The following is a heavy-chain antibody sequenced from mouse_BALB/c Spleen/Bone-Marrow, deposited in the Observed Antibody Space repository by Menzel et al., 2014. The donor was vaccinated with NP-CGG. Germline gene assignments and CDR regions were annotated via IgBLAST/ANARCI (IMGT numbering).Heavy chain of an antibody. V-gene: IGHV1-18*01. CDR1: GYTFTEYT. J-gene: IGHJ1*01. Sequence: VQLQQPGPELVKPGASVKISCKTSGYTFTEYTMHWVKQSHGKSLEWIGGINPNSGGTSYNQKFKGKATLTVDKSPSTAYMELRSLTSEDSAVYYCARPIYYDFFYWYFDAWGAGTTVTVSS. CDR3: ARPIYYDFFYWYFDA. CDR2: INPNSGGT. D-gene: IGHD2-4*01.